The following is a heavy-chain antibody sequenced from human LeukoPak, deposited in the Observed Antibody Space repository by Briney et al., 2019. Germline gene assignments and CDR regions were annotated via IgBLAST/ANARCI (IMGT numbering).Heavy chain of an antibody. D-gene: IGHD4-23*01. J-gene: IGHJ3*02. V-gene: IGHV3-30*02. CDR3: AKDVRSGNFGAFDI. CDR2: IRYDGSNK. CDR1: GFTFSSYG. Sequence: GGSRRLSCAASGFTFSSYGMHWVRQAPGKGLEWVAFIRYDGSNKYYADSVKGRSTISRDNSKNTLYLQMNSLRAEDTAVYYCAKDVRSGNFGAFDIWGQGTMVTVSS.